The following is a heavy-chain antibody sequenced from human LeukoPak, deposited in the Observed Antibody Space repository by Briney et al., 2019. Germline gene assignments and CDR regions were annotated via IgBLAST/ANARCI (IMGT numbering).Heavy chain of an antibody. J-gene: IGHJ4*02. CDR3: ASPYYYGSGSYYR. Sequence: PSXXLSLTCAVYGGSFSGYYWSWIRQPPGKGLEWIGEINHSGSTNYNPSLKRRVTISVDTSKNQFSLKLSSVTAADTAVYYCASPYYYGSGSYYRWGQGTLVTVSS. V-gene: IGHV4-34*01. CDR1: GGSFSGYY. D-gene: IGHD3-10*01. CDR2: INHSGST.